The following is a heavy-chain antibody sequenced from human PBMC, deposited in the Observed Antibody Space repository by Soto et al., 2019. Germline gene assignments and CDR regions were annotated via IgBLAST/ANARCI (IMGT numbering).Heavy chain of an antibody. V-gene: IGHV4-31*11. CDR2: ISASGST. D-gene: IGHD3-22*01. CDR3: ARRDRSGFSYWLDT. J-gene: IGHJ5*02. Sequence: SGSLSLTCAVSGGSISVGYFYTWIRQHPGKGLEWIGSISASGSTSYNPSLKSRLTVSVDKSKNQFSLNLRSVTAADTAVYYCARRDRSGFSYWLDTWGQGTLVTVSS. CDR1: GGSISVGYF.